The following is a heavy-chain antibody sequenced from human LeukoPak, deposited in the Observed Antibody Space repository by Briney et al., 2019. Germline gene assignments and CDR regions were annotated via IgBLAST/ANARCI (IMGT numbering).Heavy chain of an antibody. D-gene: IGHD2-2*01. CDR2: TYYSGST. CDR3: ARHDCSSTSCSTAFDY. CDR1: GGSISSSSYY. V-gene: IGHV4-39*01. J-gene: IGHJ4*02. Sequence: KTSETLSLTCTVSGGSISSSSYYWGWIRQPPGKGLEWIGSTYYSGSTYYNPSLKSRVTISVDTSKNQFSLKLSSVTAADTAVYYCARHDCSSTSCSTAFDYWGQGTLVTVSS.